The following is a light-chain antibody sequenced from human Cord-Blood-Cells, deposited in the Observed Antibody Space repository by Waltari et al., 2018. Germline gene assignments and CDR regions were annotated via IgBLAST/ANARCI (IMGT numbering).Light chain of an antibody. CDR3: CSYAGSSTLV. J-gene: IGLJ3*02. CDR2: EGS. Sequence: QSALTQPAPVSGSPGQSITLSCTGTSSDGGTYDLVAWYQQHRGKAPKLMIYEGSKRPSGVSNRFSGYKSGNTASLTVSGLQAENVADYYCCSYAGSSTLVFGGGTKLTVL. CDR1: SSDGGTYDL. V-gene: IGLV2-23*01.